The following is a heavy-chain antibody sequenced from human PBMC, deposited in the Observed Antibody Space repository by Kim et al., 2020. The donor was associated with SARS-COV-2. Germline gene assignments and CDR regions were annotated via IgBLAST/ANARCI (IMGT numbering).Heavy chain of an antibody. CDR1: GYSISSGYY. CDR3: ARDLTVTHSSTNHNWFDP. V-gene: IGHV4-38-2*02. CDR2: IYHSGST. D-gene: IGHD6-13*01. J-gene: IGHJ5*02. Sequence: SETLSLTCTVSGYSISSGYYWGWIRQPPGKGLEWIGSIYHSGSTYYNPSLKSRVTISVDTSKNQFSLKLSSVTAADTAVYYCARDLTVTHSSTNHNWFDPWGQGTLVTVSS.